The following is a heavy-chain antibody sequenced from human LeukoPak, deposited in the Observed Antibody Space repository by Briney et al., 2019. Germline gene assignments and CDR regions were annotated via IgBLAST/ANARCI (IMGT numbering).Heavy chain of an antibody. J-gene: IGHJ5*02. D-gene: IGHD3-3*01. V-gene: IGHV4-34*01. CDR3: ARVARFLEWLSWFDP. CDR1: GGSFSGYY. CDR2: INHSGST. Sequence: SETLSLTCAAYGGSFSGYYWSWIRQPPGKGLEWIGKINHSGSTNYNPSLKSRVTISVDTSKNQFSRKLSSVTDADTAVYYCARVARFLEWLSWFDPWGQGTLVTVSS.